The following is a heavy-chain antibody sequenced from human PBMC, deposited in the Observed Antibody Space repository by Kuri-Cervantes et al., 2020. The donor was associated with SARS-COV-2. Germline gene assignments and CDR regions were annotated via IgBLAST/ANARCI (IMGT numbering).Heavy chain of an antibody. CDR1: GFTFSSYD. D-gene: IGHD6-19*01. V-gene: IGHV3-13*03. CDR3: ANSLIWLETGFDY. J-gene: IGHJ4*02. Sequence: GESLKISCAACGFTFSSYDMHWVRQATGKGLEWVSAIGTAGDTYYPGSVKGQFTISRENAKNTLYLQMNSLRAEDTAVYYCANSLIWLETGFDYWGQGTLVTVSS. CDR2: IGTAGDT.